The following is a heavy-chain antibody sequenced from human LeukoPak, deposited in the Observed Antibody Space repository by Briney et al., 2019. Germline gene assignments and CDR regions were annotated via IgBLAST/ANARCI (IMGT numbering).Heavy chain of an antibody. CDR3: ARGGRFGELRFDY. Sequence: GGSLRLSCAASGFTFSDYYMSWIRQAPGKGLKWVSYISSSSSYTNYADSVKGRFTISRDNAKNSLYLQVNSLRAEDTAVYYCARGGRFGELRFDYWGQGTLVTVSS. CDR1: GFTFSDYY. J-gene: IGHJ4*02. D-gene: IGHD3-10*01. CDR2: ISSSSSYT. V-gene: IGHV3-11*05.